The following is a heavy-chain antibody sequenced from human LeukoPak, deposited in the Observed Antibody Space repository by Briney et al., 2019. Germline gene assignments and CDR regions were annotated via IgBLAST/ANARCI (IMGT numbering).Heavy chain of an antibody. D-gene: IGHD4-17*01. J-gene: IGHJ3*01. Sequence: AASVKVSCKVSGHRLTELYIYWVRQAPGEGPEWMGGFDPEDDRGIYAQKFQGRVTMTEDTSTNTAYMELSSLRSEDSAMYYCAAPSARSTVTTWSAFDLWGQGTMVTVSS. V-gene: IGHV1-24*01. CDR1: GHRLTELY. CDR2: FDPEDDRG. CDR3: AAPSARSTVTTWSAFDL.